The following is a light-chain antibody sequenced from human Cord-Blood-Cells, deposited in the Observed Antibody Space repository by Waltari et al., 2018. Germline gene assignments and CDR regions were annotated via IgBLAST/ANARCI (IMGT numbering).Light chain of an antibody. V-gene: IGKV3-15*01. CDR3: QQYNNWPPLT. J-gene: IGKJ4*01. CDR1: QRVSST. CDR2: GAS. Sequence: DIVMTHSPAPLPVSPAQRAPLPCRASQRVSSTLAWYEQKPGQAPRLLIYGASTRATGIPARFSGSGSGTEFTLTISSLQSEDFAVYYCQQYNNWPPLTFGGGTKVEIK.